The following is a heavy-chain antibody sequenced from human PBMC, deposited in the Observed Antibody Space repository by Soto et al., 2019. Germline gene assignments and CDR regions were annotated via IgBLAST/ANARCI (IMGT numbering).Heavy chain of an antibody. D-gene: IGHD3-10*01. V-gene: IGHV4-4*02. CDR2: IFHDGTA. CDR3: ARLVYDTRLNYMYFDF. CDR1: GVSISSGNW. J-gene: IGHJ4*02. Sequence: SETLSLTCAVSGVSISSGNWWTWVRQSPQRGLEYIGEIFHDGTANYYPSFERRVAISVDTSKNQFSLKLTSVTAADPAIYFCARLVYDTRLNYMYFDFWGQGTLVTAPQ.